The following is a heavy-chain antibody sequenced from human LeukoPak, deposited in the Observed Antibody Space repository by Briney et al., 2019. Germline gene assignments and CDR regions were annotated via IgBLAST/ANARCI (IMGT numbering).Heavy chain of an antibody. CDR1: GGSISSYY. J-gene: IGHJ5*02. Sequence: SETLSLTCTVSGGSISSYYWNWIRQPPGKGLEWIGYIYYSGSTNYNPSLKSRVTISVDTSKNQFSLKLSSVTAADTAVYYCARGGDYGDYVEWLDPWGQGTLVTVSS. CDR3: ARGGDYGDYVEWLDP. D-gene: IGHD4-17*01. CDR2: IYYSGST. V-gene: IGHV4-59*01.